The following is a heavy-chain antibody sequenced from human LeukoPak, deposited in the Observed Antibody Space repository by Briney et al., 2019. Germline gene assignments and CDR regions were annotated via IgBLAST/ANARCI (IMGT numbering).Heavy chain of an antibody. CDR1: GFTFSSYA. D-gene: IGHD3-10*01. Sequence: GGSLGLSCAASGFTFSSYAMSRDRQAPGKGLEWVSAISGSGGSTYYADSVKGRFTISRDNSKNTLYLQMNSLRAEDTAVYYCAKDRGMGFDYWGQGTLVTVSS. CDR2: ISGSGGST. V-gene: IGHV3-23*01. J-gene: IGHJ4*02. CDR3: AKDRGMGFDY.